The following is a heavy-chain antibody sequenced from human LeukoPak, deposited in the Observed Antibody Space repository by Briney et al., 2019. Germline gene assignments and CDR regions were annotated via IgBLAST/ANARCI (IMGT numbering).Heavy chain of an antibody. CDR2: IYYSGST. D-gene: IGHD3-22*01. CDR3: ARERRYYDSSGYLKGDAFDI. V-gene: IGHV4-59*01. Sequence: SETLSLTCTVSGGSISSYYWSWIRQPPGKGLEWIGYIYYSGSTNYNPSLKSRVTISLDTSKNQFSLKLSSVTAADTAVYYCARERRYYDSSGYLKGDAFDIWGQGQWSPSLQ. CDR1: GGSISSYY. J-gene: IGHJ3*02.